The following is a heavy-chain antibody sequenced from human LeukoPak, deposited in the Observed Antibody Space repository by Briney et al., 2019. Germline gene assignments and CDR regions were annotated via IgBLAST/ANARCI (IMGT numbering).Heavy chain of an antibody. CDR1: GYTFTGYY. CDR3: ARGTYYYDSSGYYLFDY. Sequence: APVKVSCKASGYTFTGYYMHWVRQAPGQGLEWMGWINPNSGGTNYAQKFQGRVTMTRDTSISTAYMELSRLRSDDTAVYYCARGTYYYDSSGYYLFDYWGQGTLVTVSS. V-gene: IGHV1-2*02. CDR2: INPNSGGT. D-gene: IGHD3-22*01. J-gene: IGHJ4*02.